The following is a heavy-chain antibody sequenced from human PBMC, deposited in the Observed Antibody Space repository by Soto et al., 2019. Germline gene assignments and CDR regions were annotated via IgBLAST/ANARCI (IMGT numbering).Heavy chain of an antibody. J-gene: IGHJ1*01. CDR1: GYSFTSYW. V-gene: IGHV5-51*01. CDR3: ATQNFRHCLSV. Sequence: GESLKSSCTASGYSFTSYWISCVRQMPGKGLEWMGIIYPGDSDTRYSPSFHGQVTISADKGISTAYLQWSSLKASDTAMYYFATQNFRHCLSVWGQGTQVTVSS. CDR2: IYPGDSDT. D-gene: IGHD3-16*02.